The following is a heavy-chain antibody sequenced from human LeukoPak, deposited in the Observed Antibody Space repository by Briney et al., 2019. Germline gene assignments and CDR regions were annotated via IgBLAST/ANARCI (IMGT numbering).Heavy chain of an antibody. Sequence: GGSLRLSCAASGFTFDDYGMNWVRQAPGKGLEWVSGISGSGGSTYYADSVKGWFTISRDNSKNTLYLQMNSLRAEDTAIYYCAKDIGGWELLGPDYWGQGTLVTVSS. V-gene: IGHV3-23*01. J-gene: IGHJ4*02. CDR3: AKDIGGWELLGPDY. CDR1: GFTFDDYG. CDR2: ISGSGGST. D-gene: IGHD1-26*01.